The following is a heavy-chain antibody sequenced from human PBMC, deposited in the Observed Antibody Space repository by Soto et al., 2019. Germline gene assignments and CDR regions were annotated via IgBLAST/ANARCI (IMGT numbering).Heavy chain of an antibody. CDR3: ARSDGYNFNWLDS. Sequence: ASVKVSCKASGYTFTSYGISWVRQAPGQGLEWMGWISAYNGNTNYAQKFQGRLTMTRDTALSVAHMELSSLRNEDTAVYYCARSDGYNFNWLDSWGQGTLVTVSS. V-gene: IGHV1-18*01. J-gene: IGHJ5*01. D-gene: IGHD2-21*01. CDR2: ISAYNGNT. CDR1: GYTFTSYG.